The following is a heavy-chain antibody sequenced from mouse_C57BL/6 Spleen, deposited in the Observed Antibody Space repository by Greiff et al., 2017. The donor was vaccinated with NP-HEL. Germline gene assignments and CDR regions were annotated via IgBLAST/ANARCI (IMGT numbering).Heavy chain of an antibody. CDR3: ARWRTAQAPWFAY. J-gene: IGHJ3*01. V-gene: IGHV1-50*01. Sequence: VQLQQSGAELVKPGASVKLSCKASGYTFTSYWMQWVKQRHGQGLEWIGEIDPSDSYTNYNQKFKGKATLTVDTSSSTAYMQLSSLTSADSAVYYCARWRTAQAPWFAYWGQGTLVTVSA. CDR1: GYTFTSYW. D-gene: IGHD3-2*02. CDR2: IDPSDSYT.